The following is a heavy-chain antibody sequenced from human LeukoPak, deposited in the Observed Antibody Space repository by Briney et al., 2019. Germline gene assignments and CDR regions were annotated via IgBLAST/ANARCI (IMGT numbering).Heavy chain of an antibody. CDR3: ARRFPAHYFDY. CDR2: IYYSGST. CDR1: GGSISSSNYY. J-gene: IGHJ4*02. D-gene: IGHD6-25*01. V-gene: IGHV4-39*01. Sequence: SETLSLTCNVSGGSISSSNYYWGWIRQPPGKGLEWIGSIYYSGSTYYNSSLESRVTISVDTSKNQFSLKLSSVTAADTAVYYCARRFPAHYFDYWGQGTLVTVSS.